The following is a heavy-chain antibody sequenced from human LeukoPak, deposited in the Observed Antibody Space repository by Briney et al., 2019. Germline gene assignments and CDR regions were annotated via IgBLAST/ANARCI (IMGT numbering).Heavy chain of an antibody. CDR1: GFTFSSYG. Sequence: GGSLRLSCAASGFTFSSYGMHYVRQAPGKGLEGVAFIRYDGSNKYYADSVKGRFTISRDNSKNTLYLQMNSLRAEDTAVYYCAKDLREYYYDRPGLDYWGQGTLVTVSS. CDR3: AKDLREYYYDRPGLDY. J-gene: IGHJ4*02. CDR2: IRYDGSNK. V-gene: IGHV3-30*02. D-gene: IGHD3-22*01.